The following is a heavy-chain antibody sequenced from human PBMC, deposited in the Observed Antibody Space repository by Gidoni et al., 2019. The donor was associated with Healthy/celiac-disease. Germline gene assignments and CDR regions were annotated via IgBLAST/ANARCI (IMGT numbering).Heavy chain of an antibody. D-gene: IGHD4-17*01. CDR3: ARGDGDYGY. J-gene: IGHJ4*02. CDR1: GGSISSYY. Sequence: QVQLQESGPGLVTPSETLSLTCTVSGGSISSYYWSWIRQPPGKGLEWIGYIYYSGSTNYNPSLKSRVTISVDTSKNQFSLKLSSVTAADTAVYYCARGDGDYGYWGQGTLVTVSS. CDR2: IYYSGST. V-gene: IGHV4-59*01.